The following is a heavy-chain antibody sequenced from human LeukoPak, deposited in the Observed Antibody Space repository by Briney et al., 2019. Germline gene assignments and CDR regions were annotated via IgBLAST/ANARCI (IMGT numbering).Heavy chain of an antibody. CDR3: AREHEDLLRYFDWLPLTRSYFDY. J-gene: IGHJ4*02. D-gene: IGHD3-9*01. CDR2: INHDGSEK. CDR1: GFTFSNAW. Sequence: GGSLRLSCAASGFTFSNAWMTWVRQAPGKGLEWVANINHDGSEKYYVDSVRGRFTISRDNAKNSLYLQMNSLRAEDTAVYYCAREHEDLLRYFDWLPLTRSYFDYWGQGTLVTVSS. V-gene: IGHV3-7*01.